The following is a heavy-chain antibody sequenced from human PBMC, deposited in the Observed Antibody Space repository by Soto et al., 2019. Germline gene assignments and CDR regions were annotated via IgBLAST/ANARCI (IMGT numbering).Heavy chain of an antibody. CDR2: IYYSGST. V-gene: IGHV4-59*08. Sequence: QVQLQESGPGLVKPSETLSLTCTVSGGSISSYYWSWIRQPPGKGLEWIGYIYYSGSTNYNPSLKSRVSTSVDTSQNQFSLTLSSVTAADTAVYYCARRYGGAFDFWGQGTLVTVSS. D-gene: IGHD4-17*01. CDR1: GGSISSYY. J-gene: IGHJ4*02. CDR3: ARRYGGAFDF.